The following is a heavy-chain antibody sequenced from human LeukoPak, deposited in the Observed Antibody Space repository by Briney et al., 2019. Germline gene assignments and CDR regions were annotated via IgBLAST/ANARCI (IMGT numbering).Heavy chain of an antibody. CDR1: GYTFTSYY. V-gene: IGHV1-3*01. CDR3: ARDHYDILTVINWFDP. Sequence: GASVKVSCKASGYTFTSYYMHWVRQAPGQRLEWMGWINAGNGNTKYSQKFQGRVTITRDTSASTAYTELSSLRSEDTAVYYCARDHYDILTVINWFDPWGQGTLVTVSS. J-gene: IGHJ5*02. D-gene: IGHD3-9*01. CDR2: INAGNGNT.